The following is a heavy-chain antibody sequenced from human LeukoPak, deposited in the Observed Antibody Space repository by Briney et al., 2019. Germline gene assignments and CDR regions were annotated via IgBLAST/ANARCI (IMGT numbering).Heavy chain of an antibody. Sequence: PSETLSLTCTVSGGSISSGGYYWSWVRQAPGKGLEWVSIIYTGGSTYYADSVKGRFTISRDNSKNTLYLQMNSLRAEDTAVYYCARGAGYSSSWPYYYGMDVWGQGTTVTVSS. CDR2: IYTGGST. V-gene: IGHV3-66*01. CDR3: ARGAGYSSSWPYYYGMDV. CDR1: GGSISSGGYY. J-gene: IGHJ6*02. D-gene: IGHD6-13*01.